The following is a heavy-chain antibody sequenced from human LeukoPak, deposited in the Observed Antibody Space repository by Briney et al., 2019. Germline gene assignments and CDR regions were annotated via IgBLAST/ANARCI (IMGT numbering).Heavy chain of an antibody. V-gene: IGHV5-51*01. CDR1: GYSFTSYW. CDR2: IYPGDSDT. J-gene: IGHJ6*02. CDR3: ARSSSAWEKTKGYYYYGMDV. Sequence: GESLKISCKGSGYSFTSYWIGWVRQMPGKGLEWMGIIYPGDSDTRYSPSFQGQVTISADKSISTAYLQWSSLKAADTAMYYCARSSSAWEKTKGYYYYGMDVWGQGTTVTVSS. D-gene: IGHD1-26*01.